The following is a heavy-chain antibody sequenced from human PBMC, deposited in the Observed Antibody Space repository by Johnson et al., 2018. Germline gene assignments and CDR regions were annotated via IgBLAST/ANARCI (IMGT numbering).Heavy chain of an antibody. J-gene: IGHJ3*02. D-gene: IGHD2-15*01. CDR1: GYSFTSYW. CDR2: IYPGDSDT. V-gene: IGHV5-51*01. Sequence: VQLVQSGAEVKKPGESLKISCKGSGYSFTSYWIGWVRQMPGKGLEWMGIIYPGDSDTRYSPSFQGQVTISAVKSISTAYRQWSSLKASDTAMYYCARHGAVGVVVAATHLGAFDIWGQGTMVTVSS. CDR3: ARHGAVGVVVAATHLGAFDI.